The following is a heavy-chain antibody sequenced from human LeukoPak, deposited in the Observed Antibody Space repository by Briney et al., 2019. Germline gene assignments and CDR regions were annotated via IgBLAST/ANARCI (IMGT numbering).Heavy chain of an antibody. J-gene: IGHJ4*02. V-gene: IGHV4-39*07. CDR1: GGSISSSRYY. CDR2: IYYSGGT. Sequence: PSETLSLTCTVSGGSISSSRYYWGWIRQPPGKGLEWIGSIYYSGGTYYNPSLKSRVTISVDTSKNQFSLKLSSVTAADTAVYYCARGSYGYIDHWGQGLLVTVSS. D-gene: IGHD3-16*01. CDR3: ARGSYGYIDH.